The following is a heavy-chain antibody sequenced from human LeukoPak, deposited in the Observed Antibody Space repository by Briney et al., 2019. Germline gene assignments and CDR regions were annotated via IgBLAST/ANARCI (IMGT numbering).Heavy chain of an antibody. D-gene: IGHD6-19*01. V-gene: IGHV4-39*01. CDR1: GGSITTSSFY. Sequence: SETLSLTCNVSGGSITTSSFYWGWIRQTPGKGLEWIGTFYYTGDTYYNRSLKSQATIAVDTSKDQFFLALSSVTAADTAVYYCVRAVGAVAGPGDWFDPWGPGTLVTVSS. CDR3: VRAVGAVAGPGDWFDP. J-gene: IGHJ5*02. CDR2: FYYTGDT.